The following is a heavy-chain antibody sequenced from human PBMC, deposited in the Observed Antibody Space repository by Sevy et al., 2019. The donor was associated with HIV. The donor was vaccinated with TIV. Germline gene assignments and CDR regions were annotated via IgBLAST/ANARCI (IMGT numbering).Heavy chain of an antibody. V-gene: IGHV3-15*01. CDR1: GFTFSNAW. D-gene: IGHD3-22*01. J-gene: IGHJ4*02. Sequence: GGSRILSCAASGFTFSNAWMSWVRRAPGKRREWVGRIKSKTDGGTTDNAAPVEGRFTISRDDSNNTMHLQMNSLKTADTAVYYCTTFRITMILFDYWGQGTLVTVSS. CDR3: TTFRITMILFDY. CDR2: IKSKTDGGTT.